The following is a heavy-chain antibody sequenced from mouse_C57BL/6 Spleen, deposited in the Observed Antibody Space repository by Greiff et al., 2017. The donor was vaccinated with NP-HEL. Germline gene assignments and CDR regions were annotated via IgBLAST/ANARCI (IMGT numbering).Heavy chain of an antibody. V-gene: IGHV1-55*01. D-gene: IGHD1-1*01. Sequence: QVHVKQPGAELVKPGASVKMSCKASGYTFTSYWITWVKQRPGQGLEWIGDIYPGSGSTNYNEKFKSKATLTVDTSSSTAYMQLSSLTSEDSAVYYCARYNYGSSPWFAYWGQGTLVTVSA. J-gene: IGHJ3*01. CDR3: ARYNYGSSPWFAY. CDR1: GYTFTSYW. CDR2: IYPGSGST.